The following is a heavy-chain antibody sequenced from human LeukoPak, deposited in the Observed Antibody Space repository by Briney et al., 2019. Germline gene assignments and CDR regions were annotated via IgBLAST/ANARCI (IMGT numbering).Heavy chain of an antibody. Sequence: ESLQISCKGSGYSFTSYRIGSVRQMPQEGLEWILIISPGDSDTRYSPSFQGQVTISADKSISTAYLQWSSLKASDTAMYYCARLAGYCSSTSCSYYFDYWGQGTLVTVSS. V-gene: IGHV5-51*01. J-gene: IGHJ4*02. CDR3: ARLAGYCSSTSCSYYFDY. CDR1: GYSFTSYR. D-gene: IGHD2-2*01. CDR2: ISPGDSDT.